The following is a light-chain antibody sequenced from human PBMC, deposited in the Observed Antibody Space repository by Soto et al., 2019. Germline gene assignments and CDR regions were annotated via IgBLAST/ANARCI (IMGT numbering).Light chain of an antibody. CDR2: DVT. CDR1: SSDVGGYNY. Sequence: QSALTQPASVSGSPGQSITISCTGTSSDVGGYNYVSWYQQHPGKAPKLMIYDVTYRPSWVSNRFSGSKSGNTASLTISGLQAEDEADYFCSSYTSLSTYVVFGGGTQLTVL. CDR3: SSYTSLSTYVV. J-gene: IGLJ2*01. V-gene: IGLV2-14*01.